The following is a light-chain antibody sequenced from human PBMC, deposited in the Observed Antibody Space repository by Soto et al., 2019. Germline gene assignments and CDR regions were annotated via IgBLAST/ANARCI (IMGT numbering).Light chain of an antibody. V-gene: IGLV1-40*01. J-gene: IGLJ1*01. CDR3: QSYDSSLTGSI. CDR1: SSNLGPGFD. Sequence: QSVLPHPPSASWAPGHIVTISCTGSSSNLGPGFDVHWYQHVPGKAPKLVLYGNTIRPSGVPDRFSGSKSGSSASLATTGLQAEDEADYYCQSYDSSLTGSIFGTGTKVTVL. CDR2: GNT.